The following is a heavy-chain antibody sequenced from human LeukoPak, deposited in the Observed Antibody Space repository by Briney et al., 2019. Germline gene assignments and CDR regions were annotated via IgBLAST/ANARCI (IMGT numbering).Heavy chain of an antibody. CDR3: ARWDSGYYAFDM. D-gene: IGHD3-22*01. J-gene: IGHJ3*02. Sequence: SEPLSLTCTVSGGSISSYYWNWIRQPPRKGLEWIGYIFYSGDTNYNPSLKRRVTFSVDTSKNQFSLRLSSVTAADTAVYYCARWDSGYYAFDMWGQGTMVTVSS. CDR1: GGSISSYY. CDR2: IFYSGDT. V-gene: IGHV4-59*01.